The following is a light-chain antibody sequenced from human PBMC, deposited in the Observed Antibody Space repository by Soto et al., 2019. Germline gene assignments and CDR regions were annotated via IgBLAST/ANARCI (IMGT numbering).Light chain of an antibody. Sequence: ALTQPASVSGSPGQSITISCTGTSSYVGGYNYVSWYQQHPGKAPKLMIYDVSNRPSGVSNRFSGPKSGNTASLTISGLQAEDEADYYCSSYTSSSPYVFGTGTKVTVL. V-gene: IGLV2-14*01. CDR2: DVS. CDR1: SSYVGGYNY. J-gene: IGLJ1*01. CDR3: SSYTSSSPYV.